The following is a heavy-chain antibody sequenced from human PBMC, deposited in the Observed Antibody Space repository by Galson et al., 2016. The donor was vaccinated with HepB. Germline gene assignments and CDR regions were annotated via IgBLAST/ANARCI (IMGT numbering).Heavy chain of an antibody. CDR2: FSFDNGDT. CDR3: ARFWSGSYPLGLDV. CDR1: GYRFTSYD. Sequence: SVKVSCKASGYRFTSYDITWVRQAPGQGLEWMGWFSFDNGDTNYAQNVQGRVSMTTDTSTNAAYMGLRSLRSDDTGIYYCARFWSGSYPLGLDVWGQGTTVTVSS. V-gene: IGHV1-18*01. J-gene: IGHJ6*02. D-gene: IGHD3-10*01.